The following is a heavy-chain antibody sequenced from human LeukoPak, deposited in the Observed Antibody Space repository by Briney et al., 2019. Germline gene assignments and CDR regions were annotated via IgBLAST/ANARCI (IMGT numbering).Heavy chain of an antibody. D-gene: IGHD6-13*01. CDR2: IIPIFGTA. CDR1: GGTFSSYA. J-gene: IGHJ3*02. V-gene: IGHV1-69*05. Sequence: SVKVSCQASGGTFSSYAISWVRQAPGQGLEWMRRIIPIFGTANYAQKFQGRVTITTDEYTSTADMELSSMRSEDTVLYYCARDSKMRSSSWPDDSFDIWGQGTMVTVSS. CDR3: ARDSKMRSSSWPDDSFDI.